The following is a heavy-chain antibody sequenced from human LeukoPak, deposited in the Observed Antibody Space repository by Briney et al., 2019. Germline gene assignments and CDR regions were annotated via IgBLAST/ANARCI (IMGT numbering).Heavy chain of an antibody. CDR1: GYTFTSYG. CDR2: ISTYNGNR. D-gene: IGHD3-10*01. V-gene: IGHV1-18*01. Sequence: ASVKVSCKASGYTFTSYGITGVRQAPGQGLEWMGWISTYNGNRNYAQKLQGRVTMTTDTSTSTAYMELRSLRSDDTAVYYCAKDTYYGSGSYPGDWGQGTLVTVSS. J-gene: IGHJ4*02. CDR3: AKDTYYGSGSYPGD.